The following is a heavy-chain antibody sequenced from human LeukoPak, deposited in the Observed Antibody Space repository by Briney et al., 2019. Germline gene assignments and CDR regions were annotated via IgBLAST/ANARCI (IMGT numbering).Heavy chain of an antibody. V-gene: IGHV3-33*01. J-gene: IGHJ6*02. CDR3: ARDRLVSTLAYGMDV. CDR2: IWYDGSNK. D-gene: IGHD2-8*02. CDR1: GFTFSSYG. Sequence: GRSLRLSCAASGFTFSSYGMHWVRQAPGKGLEWVAVIWYDGSNKYYADSVKGRFTISRDNSKNTLYLQMNSLRAEDTAVYYCARDRLVSTLAYGMDVWGQGTAVTVSS.